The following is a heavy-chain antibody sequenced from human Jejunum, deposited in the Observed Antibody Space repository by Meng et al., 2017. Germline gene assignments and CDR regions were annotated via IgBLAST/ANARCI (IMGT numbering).Heavy chain of an antibody. D-gene: IGHD3-10*02. J-gene: IGHJ4*02. CDR2: ISTDESTT. V-gene: IGHV3-74*03. CDR3: ARGVRGSPDY. CDR1: GFTFSDYW. Sequence: LVGSGGGLVQPGGSLRLSCAVSGFTFSDYWMHWVRQAPGKGLMWVSHISTDESTTTYADSVKGRFTISRDNAKNTMYLEMNSLRAEDTALYYCARGVRGSPDYWGQGTLVTVSS.